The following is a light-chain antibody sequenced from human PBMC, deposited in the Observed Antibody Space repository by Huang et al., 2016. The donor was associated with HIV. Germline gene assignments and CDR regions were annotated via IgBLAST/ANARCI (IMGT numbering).Light chain of an antibody. V-gene: IGKV1-33*01. CDR2: DAA. Sequence: DIQMTQSQSSLSASIGDRVTITCRASRHIYSYLNWYQHRPGKAPKLLIYDAANLEVGVPSRFSGSGSGRNFTLIISSLQPEDFATYYCQQYDSLPRTFGPGTKV. CDR1: RHIYSY. J-gene: IGKJ3*01. CDR3: QQYDSLPRT.